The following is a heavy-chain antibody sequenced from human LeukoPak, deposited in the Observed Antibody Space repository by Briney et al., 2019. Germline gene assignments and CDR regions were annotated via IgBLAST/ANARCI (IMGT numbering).Heavy chain of an antibody. J-gene: IGHJ5*02. CDR1: GYTFTGYY. CDR2: INPNSGGT. V-gene: IGHV1-2*02. D-gene: IGHD3-22*01. CDR3: ARGPVYYYDSSGTGFDP. Sequence: GASVKASCKPSGYTFTGYYMHWVRQAPRQGLEWMGWINPNSGGTNYAQKFQGRVTMTRDMSISTAYMELSRLRSDDTAVYYCARGPVYYYDSSGTGFDPWGQGTLVTVSS.